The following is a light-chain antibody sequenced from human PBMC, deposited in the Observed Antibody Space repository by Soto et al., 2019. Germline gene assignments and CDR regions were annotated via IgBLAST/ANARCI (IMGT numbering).Light chain of an antibody. CDR3: QQYGRSPFT. V-gene: IGKV3-20*01. J-gene: IGKJ2*01. CDR1: QSVTSS. Sequence: EIVLTQSPATLSLSPGDRATLSCRASQSVTSSLAWFQQKPGQAPRLLIYGASTRASGVPDRFSGGGSGTDFVLIISRLEPEDFAVYYCQQYGRSPFTFGQGTKLQIK. CDR2: GAS.